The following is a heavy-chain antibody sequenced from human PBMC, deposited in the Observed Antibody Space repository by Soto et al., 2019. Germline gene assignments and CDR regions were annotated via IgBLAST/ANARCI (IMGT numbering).Heavy chain of an antibody. CDR2: INDRGSI. CDR1: GGSFSGYY. Sequence: QVQLQQLGAGPLRPLETLSLTCGVSGGSFSGYYWAWIRQSPGKGLEWLGEINDRGSINYNPSLNSRVSISVDTSKNHYSLNLRSVTAADTAVYYCARESHDILTGPPWVWYFDLWGRGTLVTVSS. CDR3: ARESHDILTGPPWVWYFDL. D-gene: IGHD3-9*01. V-gene: IGHV4-34*01. J-gene: IGHJ2*01.